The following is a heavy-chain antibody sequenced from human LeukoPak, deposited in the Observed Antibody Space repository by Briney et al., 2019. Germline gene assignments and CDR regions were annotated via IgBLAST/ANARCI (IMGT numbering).Heavy chain of an antibody. CDR2: IYYSGST. D-gene: IGHD4-17*01. CDR3: ARDGEGNDYGDYWFDP. V-gene: IGHV4-39*02. J-gene: IGHJ5*02. CDR1: GGSISSSSYY. Sequence: SETLSLTCTVSGGSISSSSYYWGWIRQPPGKGLEWIGSIYYSGSTYYNPSLKSRVTISVDTSKNQFSLKLSSVTAADTAVYYCARDGEGNDYGDYWFDPWGQGTLVTVSS.